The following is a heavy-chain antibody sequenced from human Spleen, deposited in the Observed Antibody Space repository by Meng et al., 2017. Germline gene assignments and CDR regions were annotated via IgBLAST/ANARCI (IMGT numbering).Heavy chain of an antibody. CDR3: AKDRRGRMEPRDY. V-gene: IGHV3-23*01. CDR1: GFMFSGYA. D-gene: IGHD1-14*01. J-gene: IGHJ4*02. CDR2: ISGGYGGTT. Sequence: GESLKISCAASGFMFSGYAMTWVRQAPGRGLEWVSSISGGYGGTTYYANSLKGRFTISRDNSKNTLYLQMNSLRVEDTAVYYCAKDRRGRMEPRDYWGQGTRVTVSS.